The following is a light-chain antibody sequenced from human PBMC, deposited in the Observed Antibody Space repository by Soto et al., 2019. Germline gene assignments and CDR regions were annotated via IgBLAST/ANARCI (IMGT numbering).Light chain of an antibody. V-gene: IGKV1-9*01. CDR2: AAS. CDR3: QQGGT. J-gene: IGKJ3*01. Sequence: DIQLTQSPSFLSASVGDRVTITCRASQGISSYLAWYQQKPGKAPKLLIYAASTLQSGVPSRFSGSGSGTEFTLAMSSLQPEDFATYYCQQGGTFGPGTKVDI. CDR1: QGISSY.